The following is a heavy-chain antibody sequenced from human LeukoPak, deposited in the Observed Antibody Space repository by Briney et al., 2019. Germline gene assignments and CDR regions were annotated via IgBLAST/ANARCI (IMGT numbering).Heavy chain of an antibody. J-gene: IGHJ4*02. V-gene: IGHV1-69*13. CDR3: ARVTSHDSPHGY. D-gene: IGHD3-3*01. CDR1: GGTFISYA. Sequence: GASVKVSCKASGGTFISYAISWVRQAPGQGLEWMGGIIPIFGTANYAQKFQGRVTITADESTSTAYMELSSLRSEDTAVYYCARVTSHDSPHGYWGQGTLVTVSS. CDR2: IIPIFGTA.